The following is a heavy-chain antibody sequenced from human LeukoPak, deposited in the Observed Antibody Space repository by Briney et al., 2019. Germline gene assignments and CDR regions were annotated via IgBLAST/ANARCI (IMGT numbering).Heavy chain of an antibody. Sequence: ASVKVSCKASGYTFTGYYMHWVRQAPGKGLGWMGWINPYSGGTTYAQKFQGRVTMTRDTSISTAYMELSRLRSDDTAVYYCAREDIVVVVAATRGGYYGMDVWGQGTTVTVSS. CDR1: GYTFTGYY. CDR2: INPYSGGT. V-gene: IGHV1-2*02. D-gene: IGHD2-15*01. CDR3: AREDIVVVVAATRGGYYGMDV. J-gene: IGHJ6*02.